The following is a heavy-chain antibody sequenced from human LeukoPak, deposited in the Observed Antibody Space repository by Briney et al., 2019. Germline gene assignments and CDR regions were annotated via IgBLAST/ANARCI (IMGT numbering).Heavy chain of an antibody. CDR2: ISYDGSNK. J-gene: IGHJ4*02. Sequence: GGSLRLSCAASGFTFSSYGMHWVRQAPGKGLEWVAVISYDGSNKYYADSVKGRFTISRDNSKNTLYLQMNSLRAEDTAVYYCARDSMDTAMVPTLDYWGQGTLVTVSS. D-gene: IGHD5-18*01. V-gene: IGHV3-30*03. CDR1: GFTFSSYG. CDR3: ARDSMDTAMVPTLDY.